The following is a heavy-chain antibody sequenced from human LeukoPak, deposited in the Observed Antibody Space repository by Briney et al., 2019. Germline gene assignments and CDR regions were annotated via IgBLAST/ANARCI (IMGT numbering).Heavy chain of an antibody. CDR2: IYYSGST. CDR1: GYSISSSNW. CDR3: ARGPIQLWPSDYMDV. D-gene: IGHD5-18*01. Sequence: PSETLSLTCAVSGYSISSSNWWGWIRQPPGKGLEWIGYIYYSGSTYYNPSLKSRVTMSVDTSKNQFSLKLSSVTAADTAVYYCARGPIQLWPSDYMDVWGKGTTITVSS. V-gene: IGHV4-28*03. J-gene: IGHJ6*03.